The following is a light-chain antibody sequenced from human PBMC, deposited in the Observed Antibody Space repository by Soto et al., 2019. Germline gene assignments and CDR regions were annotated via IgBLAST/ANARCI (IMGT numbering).Light chain of an antibody. V-gene: IGKV3-20*01. J-gene: IGKJ5*01. Sequence: EIVLTQSPGTLSLSPGERATLFCRASQSVATSQLAWYQQKPGQAPRLLIGASSRATGVPDRFIASGSGTDFTLTISRLEPEDFAVYFCQQYDVSPITFGLGTRLEIK. CDR1: QSVATSQ. CDR2: GAS. CDR3: QQYDVSPIT.